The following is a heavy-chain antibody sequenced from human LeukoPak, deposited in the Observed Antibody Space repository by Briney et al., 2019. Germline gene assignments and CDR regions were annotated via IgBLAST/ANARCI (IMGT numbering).Heavy chain of an antibody. CDR3: ARASGVVLRYFARLGAFDI. D-gene: IGHD3-9*01. CDR2: IYYSGST. Sequence: SETLSLTCTVSGGSISSYYWSWIRQPPGKGLEWIGYIYYSGSTNYNPFLKSRVTISVDTSKNQFSLKLSSVTAADTAVYYCARASGVVLRYFARLGAFDIWGQGTMVTVSS. V-gene: IGHV4-59*01. CDR1: GGSISSYY. J-gene: IGHJ3*02.